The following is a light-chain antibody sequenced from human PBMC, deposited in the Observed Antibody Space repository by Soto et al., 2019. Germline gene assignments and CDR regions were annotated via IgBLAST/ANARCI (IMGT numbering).Light chain of an antibody. V-gene: IGLV1-47*01. CDR3: GAWGASLNGWV. J-gene: IGLJ3*02. CDR1: SSNIGSNY. Sequence: QSVLTQPPSASGTPGQRVNISCSGSSSNIGSNYVYWYRQFPGTAPKLLIQRNNQRPSGVPARFSGSKSGTSASLAISGLRSEDEADYYCGAWGASLNGWVFGGGTKLTVL. CDR2: RNN.